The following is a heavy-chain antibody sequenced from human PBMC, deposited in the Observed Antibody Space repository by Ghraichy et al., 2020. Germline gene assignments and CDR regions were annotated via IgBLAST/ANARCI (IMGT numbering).Heavy chain of an antibody. CDR3: ARMGGVVVPAAMGVYYYYGMDV. V-gene: IGHV4-34*01. CDR1: GGSFSGYY. J-gene: IGHJ6*02. CDR2: INHSGST. D-gene: IGHD2-2*01. Sequence: SQTLSLTCAVYGGSFSGYYWSWIRQPPGKGLEWIGEINHSGSTNYNPSLKSRVTISVDTSKNQFSLKLSSVTAADTAVYYCARMGGVVVPAAMGVYYYYGMDVWGQGTTVTVSS.